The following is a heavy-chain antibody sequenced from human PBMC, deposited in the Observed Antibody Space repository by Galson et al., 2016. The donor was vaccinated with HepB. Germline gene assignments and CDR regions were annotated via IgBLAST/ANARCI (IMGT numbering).Heavy chain of an antibody. J-gene: IGHJ1*01. CDR2: IAASGSST. Sequence: SLRLSCAASGFTFGRYHMNWVRQAPGKGLEWVSSIAASGSSTYYSDSVKGRFIVSRDNSKNILFLQMNSLSLEDTAVYYCAKGLEDSAWGPGALVSISS. CDR1: GFTFGRYH. CDR3: AKGLEDSA. V-gene: IGHV3-23*01.